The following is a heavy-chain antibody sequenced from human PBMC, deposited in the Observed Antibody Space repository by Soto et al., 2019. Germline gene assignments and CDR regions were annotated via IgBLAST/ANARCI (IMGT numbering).Heavy chain of an antibody. CDR2: INHSGST. D-gene: IGHD3-10*01. J-gene: IGHJ6*02. CDR1: SGSFSGYY. Sequence: SETLSLTCAVYSGSFSGYYWSWIRQPPGKGLEWIGEINHSGSTNYNPSLKSRVTISVDTSKNQFSLKLSSVTAADTAVYYCARGSGSGLYYYGMDVWGQGTTVTVSS. CDR3: ARGSGSGLYYYGMDV. V-gene: IGHV4-34*01.